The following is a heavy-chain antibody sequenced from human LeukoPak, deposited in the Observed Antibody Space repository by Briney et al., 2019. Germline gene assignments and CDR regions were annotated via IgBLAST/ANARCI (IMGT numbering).Heavy chain of an antibody. CDR1: GFTVSSNY. J-gene: IGHJ6*02. V-gene: IGHV3-53*01. Sequence: PGGSLRLSCAASGFTVSSNYMSWVRQAPGRGLEWVSAIIPSGGTTYYADSVKGRFTISRDNSKNTLYLQMNSLRAEDTAVYYCAKEFGGMDVWGQGTTVTVSS. CDR3: AKEFGGMDV. D-gene: IGHD3-10*01. CDR2: IPSGGTT.